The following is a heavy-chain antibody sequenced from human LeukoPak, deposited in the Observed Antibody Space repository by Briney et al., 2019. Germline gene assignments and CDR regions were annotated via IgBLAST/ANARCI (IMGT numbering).Heavy chain of an antibody. V-gene: IGHV4-4*02. Sequence: SETLSLTCGVSGGSISSTNWWSWVRQPPGQGLEWIGEISLTGETNYNPSLNGRVTMSLDESRNQLSLDLTSVTAADTAIYYCSRESGAFWPFRYWGQGTLV. CDR2: ISLTGET. CDR3: SRESGAFWPFRY. D-gene: IGHD1-26*01. CDR1: GGSISSTNW. J-gene: IGHJ4*02.